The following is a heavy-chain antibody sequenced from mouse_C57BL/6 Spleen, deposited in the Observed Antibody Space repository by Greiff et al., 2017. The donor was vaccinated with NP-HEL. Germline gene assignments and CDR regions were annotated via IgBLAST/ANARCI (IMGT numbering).Heavy chain of an antibody. CDR1: GFNIKDDY. CDR3: TTEDYYGTLFAY. V-gene: IGHV14-4*01. J-gene: IGHJ3*01. CDR2: IDPENGDT. Sequence: VHVKQSGAELVRPGASVKLSCTASGFNIKDDYMHWVKQRPEQGLEWIGWIDPENGDTEYASKFQGKATITADTSSNTAYLQLSSLTSEDTAVYYCTTEDYYGTLFAYWGQGTLVTVSA. D-gene: IGHD1-1*01.